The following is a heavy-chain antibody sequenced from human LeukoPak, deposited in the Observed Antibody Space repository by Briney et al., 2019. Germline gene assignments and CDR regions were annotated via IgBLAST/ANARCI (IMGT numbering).Heavy chain of an antibody. CDR2: MNPNSGNT. CDR3: ARADGYNFDNWFDP. Sequence: ASVKVSCKASGGTFTSYDINWVRQATGQGLEWMGWMNPNSGNTGYAQKSQGRVTITRNTSISTAYMELSSLRSEDTAVYYCARADGYNFDNWFDPWGQGTLVTVSS. J-gene: IGHJ5*02. CDR1: GGTFTSYD. V-gene: IGHV1-8*03. D-gene: IGHD5-24*01.